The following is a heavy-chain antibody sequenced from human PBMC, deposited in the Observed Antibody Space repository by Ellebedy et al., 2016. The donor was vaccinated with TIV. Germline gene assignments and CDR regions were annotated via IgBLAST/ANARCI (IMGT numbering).Heavy chain of an antibody. CDR2: ISAYNGNT. CDR3: ATRKVAGYRGTYYYYYGMDV. V-gene: IGHV1-18*01. Sequence: ASVKVSCKPSGYTFTTYGIDWVRQAPGQGLEWMGWISAYNGNTNYAQKLQGRVTMTEDTSTDTAYMELSSLRSEDTAVYYCATRKVAGYRGTYYYYYGMDVWGQGTTVTVSS. D-gene: IGHD6-19*01. J-gene: IGHJ6*02. CDR1: GYTFTTYG.